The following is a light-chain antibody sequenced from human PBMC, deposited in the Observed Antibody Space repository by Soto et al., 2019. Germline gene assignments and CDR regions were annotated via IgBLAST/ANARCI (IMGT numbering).Light chain of an antibody. CDR2: GSS. CDR3: QQYGSSPPYT. CDR1: QSVSNNY. J-gene: IGKJ2*01. V-gene: IGKV3-20*01. Sequence: EVVLTQSPVTLSLSPGERAPLSCRASQSVSNNYFAWYQQKPGQAPRLLIFGSSDRATGIPDRFSGSGSGTDFTLTISRLEPEDFAVYYCQQYGSSPPYTFGQGTKLEIK.